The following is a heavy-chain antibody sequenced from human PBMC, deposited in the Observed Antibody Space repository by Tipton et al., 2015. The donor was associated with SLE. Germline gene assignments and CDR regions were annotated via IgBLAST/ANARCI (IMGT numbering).Heavy chain of an antibody. CDR1: GFTFSSYA. D-gene: IGHD2-15*01. CDR3: ARDPFVDYYDMDV. Sequence: RSLRLSCAASGFTFSSYAMHWVRQAPGKGLEWVAVISYDGSNKYYADSVKGRFTISRDNAKNTLYLQMNSLRAEDTAVYYCARDPFVDYYDMDVWGKGTTVTVSS. CDR2: ISYDGSNK. V-gene: IGHV3-30*04. J-gene: IGHJ6*03.